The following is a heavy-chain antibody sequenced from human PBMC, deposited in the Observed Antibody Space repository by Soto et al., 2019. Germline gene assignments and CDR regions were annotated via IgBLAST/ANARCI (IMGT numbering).Heavy chain of an antibody. CDR3: ARGPLRPIAVAGKDDVYYFDY. Sequence: PSETLSLTCAVYGGSFSGYYWSWIRQPPGKGLEWIGEINHSGSTNYNPSPKSRVTISVDTSKNQFSLKLSSVTAADTAVYYCARGPLRPIAVAGKDDVYYFDYWGQGTLVTVSS. J-gene: IGHJ4*02. D-gene: IGHD6-19*01. CDR2: INHSGST. V-gene: IGHV4-34*01. CDR1: GGSFSGYY.